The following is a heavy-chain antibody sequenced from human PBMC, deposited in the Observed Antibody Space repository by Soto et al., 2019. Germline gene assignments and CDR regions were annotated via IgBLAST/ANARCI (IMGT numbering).Heavy chain of an antibody. J-gene: IGHJ6*03. CDR3: AGGGYSGWYRGAQYYYYYMDV. CDR2: IIPILGIA. Sequence: SVKVSCKASGGTFSSYTISRVRQAPGQGLEWMGRIIPILGIANYAQKFQGRVTITADKSTSTAYMELSSLGSEDTAVYYCAGGGYSGWYRGAQYYYYYMDVWGKGTTVTVSS. D-gene: IGHD6-19*01. CDR1: GGTFSSYT. V-gene: IGHV1-69*02.